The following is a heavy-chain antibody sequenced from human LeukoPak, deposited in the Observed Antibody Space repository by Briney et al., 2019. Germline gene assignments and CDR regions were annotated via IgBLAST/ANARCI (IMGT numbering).Heavy chain of an antibody. D-gene: IGHD6-19*01. CDR2: IYSSGST. CDR1: GGSITSGRYY. CDR3: VRGGSGWYETFDY. V-gene: IGHV4-61*02. Sequence: SETLSLTCRVSGGSITSGRYYWSWIRQPAGKGLEWIGRIYSSGSTDYNPSLKSRVTISVDTAKNQLSLRLSSVTAADTAVYYCVRGGSGWYETFDYWGQGTLVTVSS. J-gene: IGHJ4*02.